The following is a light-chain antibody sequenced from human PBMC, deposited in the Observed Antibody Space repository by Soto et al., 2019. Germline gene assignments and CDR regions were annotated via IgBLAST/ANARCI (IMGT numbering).Light chain of an antibody. CDR3: QQTYISPYT. CDR1: ESIANY. Sequence: DIQMTQSPSSLSASVGDRVTITCRASESIANYLNWYQQKPGKAHNLLIYAASTLQTGVPSRFSGSCSGTDFTLTISRLQTEDFATYFCQQTYISPYTFGQGTKL. CDR2: AAS. V-gene: IGKV1-39*01. J-gene: IGKJ2*01.